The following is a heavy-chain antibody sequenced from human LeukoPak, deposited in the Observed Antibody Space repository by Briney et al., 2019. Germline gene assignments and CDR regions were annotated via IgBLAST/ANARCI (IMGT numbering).Heavy chain of an antibody. Sequence: PGESLKISCKDSEYSFSSYWIGWVRQMPGKGLEWMGIIHPADSDTRYSPSFQGQVTISADKSITTAYLQWSSLKASDTAMYYCARPRTPYSSGFNAFNIWGQGTMVTVSS. CDR1: EYSFSSYW. V-gene: IGHV5-51*01. CDR3: ARPRTPYSSGFNAFNI. CDR2: IHPADSDT. D-gene: IGHD6-19*01. J-gene: IGHJ3*02.